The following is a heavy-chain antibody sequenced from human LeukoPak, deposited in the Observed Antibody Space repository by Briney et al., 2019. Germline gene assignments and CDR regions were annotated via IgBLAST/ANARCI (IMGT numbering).Heavy chain of an antibody. J-gene: IGHJ4*02. CDR2: ISYDGSNK. V-gene: IGHV3-30-3*01. CDR3: ARGGYYDILTGTLFDY. Sequence: PGGSLRLSCAASGFTFSSYAMHWVRQAPGKGLEWVAVISYDGSNKYYADSVKGRFTISRDNSKNTLYLQMNSLRAEDTAVYYCARGGYYDILTGTLFDYWGQGTLVTVSS. CDR1: GFTFSSYA. D-gene: IGHD3-9*01.